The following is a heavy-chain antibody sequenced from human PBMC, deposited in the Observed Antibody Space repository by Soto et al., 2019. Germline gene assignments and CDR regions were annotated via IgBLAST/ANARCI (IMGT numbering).Heavy chain of an antibody. V-gene: IGHV1-18*01. CDR2: ISAYNGNT. CDR3: ARDPLTMVRGVIIGWFDP. Sequence: ASVKVSCKASGYTFTSYGISWVRQAPGQGLEWMGWISAYNGNTNYAQKLQGRVTMTTDTSTSTAYMELRSLRSDDTAVYYCARDPLTMVRGVIIGWFDPWGQGTLVTVSS. CDR1: GYTFTSYG. D-gene: IGHD3-10*01. J-gene: IGHJ5*02.